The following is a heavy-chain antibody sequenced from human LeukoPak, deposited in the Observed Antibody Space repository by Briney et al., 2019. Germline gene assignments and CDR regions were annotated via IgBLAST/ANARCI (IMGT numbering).Heavy chain of an antibody. CDR3: AKLPIVVVVAATWWFDP. D-gene: IGHD2-15*01. Sequence: GGSPRLSCAASGFTFSSYAMSWVRQAPGKWLEWVSGISGSGGSTYYADSVKGRFTISRDNSKNTLYLQMNSLRAEDTAVYYCAKLPIVVVVAATWWFDPWGQGTLVTVSS. J-gene: IGHJ5*02. V-gene: IGHV3-23*01. CDR2: ISGSGGST. CDR1: GFTFSSYA.